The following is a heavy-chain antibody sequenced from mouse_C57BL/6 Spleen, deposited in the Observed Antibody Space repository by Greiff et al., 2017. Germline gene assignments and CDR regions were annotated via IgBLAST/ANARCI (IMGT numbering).Heavy chain of an antibody. CDR1: GFTFSDYY. Sequence: EVQLLESEGGLVQPGSSMKLSCTASGFTFSDYYMPWVRQVPEKGLEWVANINYDGSSTYYLDTLKSRFIFPRDNAKNILYLEMSSLKSEDTATYYCERGGGYEAYYFDHWGQGTTLTVSS. J-gene: IGHJ2*01. D-gene: IGHD1-1*02. V-gene: IGHV5-16*01. CDR2: INYDGSST. CDR3: ERGGGYEAYYFDH.